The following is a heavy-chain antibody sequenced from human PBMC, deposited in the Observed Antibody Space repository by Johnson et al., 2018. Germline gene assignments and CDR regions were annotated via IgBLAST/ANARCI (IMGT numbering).Heavy chain of an antibody. CDR3: ARDRQEIDYTKYEAYYGMDV. CDR2: IHPSGGSS. V-gene: IGHV1-46*01. D-gene: IGHD4-11*01. J-gene: IGHJ6*02. Sequence: QVQLVESGAEVKEPGASVKVSCKASGYTFTSWSIHWVRQAPGQGLEWMGMIHPSGGSSSYAQKFQGRVTMTRDTSTTTVFMDMTSLRSDDTAVYYCARDRQEIDYTKYEAYYGMDVWGQGTTVTVSS. CDR1: GYTFTSWS.